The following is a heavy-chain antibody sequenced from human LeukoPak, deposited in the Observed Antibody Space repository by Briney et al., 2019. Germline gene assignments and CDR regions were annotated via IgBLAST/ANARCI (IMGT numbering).Heavy chain of an antibody. Sequence: ASVTVSCKASGYTFTGYYMHWVRQAPGQGLERMRWINPNSGGTNYAQKFQGSVTITRDTSISTAYMELSRLRSDDTAVYYCARGQYSTSSFYNHYYMDVWGTGTTVTVSS. CDR3: ARGQYSTSSFYNHYYMDV. V-gene: IGHV1-2*02. J-gene: IGHJ6*03. D-gene: IGHD6-6*01. CDR1: GYTFTGYY. CDR2: INPNSGGT.